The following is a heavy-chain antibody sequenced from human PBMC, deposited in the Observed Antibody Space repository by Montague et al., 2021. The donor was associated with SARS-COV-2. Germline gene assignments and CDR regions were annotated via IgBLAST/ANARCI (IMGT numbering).Heavy chain of an antibody. D-gene: IGHD3-10*01. CDR2: ISSSSSYI. Sequence: SVRLSCAASGFTFSSYSMNWVRQAPGKGLEWVSSISSSSSYIYYXDSVKGRFTISRDNAKNSLYLQMNSLRAEDTAVYYCARDFYGSGSYSDYWGQGTLVTVSS. J-gene: IGHJ4*02. V-gene: IGHV3-21*01. CDR1: GFTFSSYS. CDR3: ARDFYGSGSYSDY.